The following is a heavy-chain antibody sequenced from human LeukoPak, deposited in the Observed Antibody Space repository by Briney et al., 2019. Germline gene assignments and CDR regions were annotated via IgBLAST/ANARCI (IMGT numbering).Heavy chain of an antibody. D-gene: IGHD3-22*01. CDR3: AREYYDSTDNWSDP. CDR2: IYYSGST. J-gene: IGHJ5*02. V-gene: IGHV4-30-4*01. Sequence: PSETLSLTCTVSGGSISSGDYYWSWIRQPPGKGLEWIGYIYYSGSTYYNPSLKSRVTIPVDTSKNQFSLKLSSVTAADTAVYYCAREYYDSTDNWSDPWGKGTLVTVSS. CDR1: GGSISSGDYY.